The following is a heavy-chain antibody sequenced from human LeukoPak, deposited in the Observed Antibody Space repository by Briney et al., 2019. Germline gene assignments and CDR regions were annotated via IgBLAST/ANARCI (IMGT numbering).Heavy chain of an antibody. CDR2: INEDGSTT. Sequence: PGGSLRLSCAASGFTFSSNWMHWVRQAPGKGLVWVSRINEDGSTTNYADSVKGRSTIFRDNAKNTLYLQMNSLTTEDTAIYYCTTEYYYDSPGIFDYWGQGTLVTVSS. D-gene: IGHD3-22*01. CDR3: TTEYYYDSPGIFDY. V-gene: IGHV3-74*01. J-gene: IGHJ4*02. CDR1: GFTFSSNW.